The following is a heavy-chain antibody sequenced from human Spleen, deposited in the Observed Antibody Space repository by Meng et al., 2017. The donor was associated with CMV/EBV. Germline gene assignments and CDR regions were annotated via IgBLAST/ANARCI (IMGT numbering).Heavy chain of an antibody. CDR1: GGSFRGYY. CDR2: ISQSGRT. D-gene: IGHD3-10*01. V-gene: IGHV4-34*01. J-gene: IGHJ4*02. Sequence: SETLSLTCAVSGGSFRGYYWSWIRQAPDKGLEWVGEISQSGRTNYNLALKSRVSMSVHTSERQFSLELSSVTAADSAVYYCARQGRVYFDNWGQGTLVTVSS. CDR3: ARQGRVYFDN.